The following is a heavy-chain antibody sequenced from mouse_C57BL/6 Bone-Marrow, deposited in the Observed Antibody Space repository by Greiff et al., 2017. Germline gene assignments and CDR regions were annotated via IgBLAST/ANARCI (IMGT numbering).Heavy chain of an antibody. CDR1: GYSITSGYY. V-gene: IGHV3-6*01. D-gene: IGHD2-1*01. Sequence: EVKLQESGPGLVKPSQSLSLTCSVTGYSITSGYYWNWIRQFPGNKLEWMGYISYDGSNNYNPSLKNRISITRDTSKNQFFLKLNSVTTEDTATYCCARGDYGNYEDAMDYWGQGTSVTVSS. CDR3: ARGDYGNYEDAMDY. CDR2: ISYDGSN. J-gene: IGHJ4*01.